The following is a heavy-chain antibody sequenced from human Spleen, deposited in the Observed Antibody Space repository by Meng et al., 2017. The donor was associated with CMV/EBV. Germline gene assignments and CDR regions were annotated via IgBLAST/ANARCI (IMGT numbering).Heavy chain of an antibody. V-gene: IGHV3-11*04. Sequence: GESLKISCAASGFTFSDFYMSWIRQAPGKGLEWVSYISSTSNTIYYADSVKGRFTISRDNAKYSLYLQMSSLRADDTAVYYCARGPSRLHLGYYFDYWGQGALVTVSS. CDR1: GFTFSDFY. D-gene: IGHD3-16*01. CDR3: ARGPSRLHLGYYFDY. CDR2: ISSTSNTI. J-gene: IGHJ4*02.